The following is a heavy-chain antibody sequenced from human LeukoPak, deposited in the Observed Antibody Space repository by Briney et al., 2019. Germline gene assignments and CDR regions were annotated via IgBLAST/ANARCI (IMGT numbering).Heavy chain of an antibody. CDR3: AKNYSPWYGYLDY. CDR2: NSGSGGST. V-gene: IGHV3-23*01. Sequence: GGSLRLSCAASGFTFSSYAMSWVRQAPGKGLEWVSANSGSGGSTYYADSVKGRFTISRDNSKNTLYLQMNSLRAEDTAVYYCAKNYSPWYGYLDYWGQGTLVTVSS. D-gene: IGHD2-21*01. J-gene: IGHJ4*02. CDR1: GFTFSSYA.